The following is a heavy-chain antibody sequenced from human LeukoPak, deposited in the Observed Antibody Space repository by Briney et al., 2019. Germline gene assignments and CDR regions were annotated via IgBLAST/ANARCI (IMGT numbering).Heavy chain of an antibody. CDR3: ARDFERFGTYGMDV. CDR2: IYYSGST. Sequence: SETLSLTCTVSGGSISSSSYYWGWIRQPPGKGLEWNGSIYYSGSTYYSPSVKSRVTISVDTSKNPFSLKLSSVTAADTAVYHCARDFERFGTYGMDVWGQGTTVTVSS. J-gene: IGHJ6*02. CDR1: GGSISSSSYY. V-gene: IGHV4-39*07. D-gene: IGHD3-10*01.